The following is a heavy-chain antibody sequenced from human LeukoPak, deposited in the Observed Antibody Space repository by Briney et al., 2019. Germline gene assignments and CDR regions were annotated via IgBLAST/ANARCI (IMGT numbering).Heavy chain of an antibody. J-gene: IGHJ3*02. CDR2: ISKDGSMR. CDR3: AGEKFDI. Sequence: PEGTRRFSCAASGFYFSKYAMDWVRQAPGKGLEWVAIISKDGSMRYYADSVKGRFTVSRDNSNNTLSLQMNSLKSEDTAVYYCAGEKFDIWGQETMVTVSA. V-gene: IGHV3-30*04. CDR1: GFYFSKYA.